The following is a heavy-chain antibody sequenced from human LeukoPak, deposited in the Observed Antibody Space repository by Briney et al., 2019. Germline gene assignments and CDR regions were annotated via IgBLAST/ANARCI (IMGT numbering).Heavy chain of an antibody. CDR1: GFTFSSYA. CDR3: ARDLTTLEHLGYYYGMDV. CDR2: ISSDGTNK. J-gene: IGHJ6*02. D-gene: IGHD2-15*01. V-gene: IGHV3-30-3*01. Sequence: PGGSLRLSCAASGFTFSSYAMHWVRQAPGKGLEWVAVISSDGTNKYYADSVKGRFTVSRDNSKNTLYLQMNSLRDRDTAVYYCARDLTTLEHLGYYYGMDVWGQGTTVTVSS.